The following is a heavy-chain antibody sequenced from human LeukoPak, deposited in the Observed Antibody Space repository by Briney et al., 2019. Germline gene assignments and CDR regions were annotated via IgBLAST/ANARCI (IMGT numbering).Heavy chain of an antibody. V-gene: IGHV3-53*01. CDR2: IYSGGST. CDR1: GFTVSSNY. Sequence: GGSLRLSCAASGFTVSSNYMSWVRQAPGKGLEGGSVIYSGGSTYYADSVKGRFTISSDNSKNTLYLQMNSLRAEDTAVYYCATYGYSSSWYYFDYWGQGTLVTVSS. D-gene: IGHD6-13*01. J-gene: IGHJ4*02. CDR3: ATYGYSSSWYYFDY.